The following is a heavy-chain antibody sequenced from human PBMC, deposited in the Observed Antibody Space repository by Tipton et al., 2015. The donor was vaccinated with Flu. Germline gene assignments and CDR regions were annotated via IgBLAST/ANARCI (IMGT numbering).Heavy chain of an antibody. CDR1: GYSISSGYY. Sequence: LRLSCAVSGYSISSGYYWGWIRQPPGKGLEWIGSIYHSGSTYYNPSLKSRVTISVDTSKNQFSLKLSSVTAADTAVYYCARDNRGHRSFDYWGQGTLVTVSS. J-gene: IGHJ4*02. CDR3: ARDNRGHRSFDY. D-gene: IGHD1-14*01. CDR2: IYHSGST. V-gene: IGHV4-38-2*02.